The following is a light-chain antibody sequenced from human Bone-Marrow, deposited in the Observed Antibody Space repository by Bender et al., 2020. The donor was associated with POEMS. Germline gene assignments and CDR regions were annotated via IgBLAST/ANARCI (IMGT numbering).Light chain of an antibody. V-gene: IGLV1-44*01. J-gene: IGLJ3*02. CDR2: SSH. CDR1: SSNIGAHA. Sequence: QSVLTQPPSESGTPGQRVTIPCSGGSSNIGAHAVNWYQHLPGTAPKLLIYSSHRRPSEVPDRFSGSRSGTSASLAISGLQSEDEADYHCAVWDDSLNGWVFGGGTKLTVL. CDR3: AVWDDSLNGWV.